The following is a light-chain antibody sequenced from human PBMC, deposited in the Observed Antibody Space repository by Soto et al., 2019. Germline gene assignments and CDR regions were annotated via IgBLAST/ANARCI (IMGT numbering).Light chain of an antibody. J-gene: IGLJ1*01. V-gene: IGLV3-21*02. CDR3: QVWDSSSDQYV. Sequence: SYELTQPPSVSVAPGQTARITCGGNNIGSKSVHWYQQKPGQAPALVVYDDSDRPSGSPGRFSGSNSGNTATLTISRVEAGDEADYYCQVWDSSSDQYVFGTGTKVTVL. CDR1: NIGSKS. CDR2: DDS.